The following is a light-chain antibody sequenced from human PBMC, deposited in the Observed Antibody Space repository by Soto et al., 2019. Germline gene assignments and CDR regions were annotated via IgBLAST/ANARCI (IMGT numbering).Light chain of an antibody. CDR3: CSYAGSYTYV. CDR2: DVS. V-gene: IGLV2-11*01. Sequence: QSVLTQPRSVSGSPGQSVTISCTGTSSDVGGYNYVSWYQQHPGKAPKLMIYDVSKRPSGVPDRLSGSKSGNTASLTISGLQGEEEADYYCCSYAGSYTYVFGTGTKVTVL. J-gene: IGLJ1*01. CDR1: SSDVGGYNY.